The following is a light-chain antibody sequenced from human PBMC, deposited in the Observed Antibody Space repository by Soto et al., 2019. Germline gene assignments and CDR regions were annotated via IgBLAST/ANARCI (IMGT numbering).Light chain of an antibody. CDR1: HTVSSYY. V-gene: IGKV3-20*01. Sequence: NVLTQSPGTLSLSPGERATLSCRASHTVSSYYLAWCQQKPGQAPRLLTYNTSSRATGIPDRFSGSGSGTDFTLTVTRLEPEGSAVYYCQQYGSSPITFGQGTRLEIK. CDR3: QQYGSSPIT. CDR2: NTS. J-gene: IGKJ5*01.